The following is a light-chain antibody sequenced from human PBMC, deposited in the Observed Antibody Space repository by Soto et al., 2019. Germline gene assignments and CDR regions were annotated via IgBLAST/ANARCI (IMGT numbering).Light chain of an antibody. CDR3: QQYGSSPSIT. Sequence: EIVLTQSPGTLSLSPGERATLSCRASQSVRSSYLAWYQQKPGQAPRLLIYGASSRATGIPDRFSGSGSGTDFTLPISRLEPEDFAVYYCQQYGSSPSITFGQGTRLEIK. CDR2: GAS. J-gene: IGKJ5*01. V-gene: IGKV3-20*01. CDR1: QSVRSSY.